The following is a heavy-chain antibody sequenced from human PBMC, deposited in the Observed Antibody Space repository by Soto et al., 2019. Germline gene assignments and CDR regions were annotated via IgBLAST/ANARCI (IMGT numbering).Heavy chain of an antibody. D-gene: IGHD2-21*02. V-gene: IGHV3-48*03. CDR3: ARSPAKTLYCGGDCYSLPNYFDY. CDR1: GFTFSSYE. J-gene: IGHJ4*02. CDR2: ISSSGSTI. Sequence: PGGSLRLSCAASGFTFSSYEMNWVRQAPGKGLEWVSYISSSGSTIYYADSVKGRFTISRDNAKNSLYLQMNSLRAEDTAVYYCARSPAKTLYCGGDCYSLPNYFDYWGQGTLVTVSS.